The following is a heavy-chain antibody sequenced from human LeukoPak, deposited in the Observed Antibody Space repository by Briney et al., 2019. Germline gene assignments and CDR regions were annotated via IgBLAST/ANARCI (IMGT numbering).Heavy chain of an antibody. CDR1: GFTFSSYW. CDR2: IKQDGSEK. V-gene: IGHV3-7*03. J-gene: IGHJ1*01. Sequence: GGSLRLSCAASGFTFSSYWMSWLRQAPGKGLEWVANIKQDGSEKYYVDSVKGRFTISRDNAKDSLYLQMNSLRAEDTAVYYCAKILSIVVVTAVRFAEYFQHWGQGTLVTVSS. CDR3: AKILSIVVVTAVRFAEYFQH. D-gene: IGHD2-21*02.